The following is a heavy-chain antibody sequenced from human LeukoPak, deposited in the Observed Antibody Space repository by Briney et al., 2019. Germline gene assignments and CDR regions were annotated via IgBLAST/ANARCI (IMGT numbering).Heavy chain of an antibody. V-gene: IGHV4-39*07. J-gene: IGHJ5*02. CDR1: GGSISSSSYY. CDR3: ARDNSVGDNAWWFDP. D-gene: IGHD1-26*01. Sequence: SETLSLTCTVSGGSISSSSYYWGWIRQPPGKGLEWIGSIYYSGSTYYNPSLKSRVTISVDTSKNQFSLKLSSVTAEDTAIYYCARDNSVGDNAWWFDPWGQGTLVTVSS. CDR2: IYYSGST.